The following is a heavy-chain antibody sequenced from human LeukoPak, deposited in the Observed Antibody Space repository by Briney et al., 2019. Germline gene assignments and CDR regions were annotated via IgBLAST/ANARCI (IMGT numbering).Heavy chain of an antibody. CDR3: ARPGYCSGGSCYSDY. J-gene: IGHJ4*02. V-gene: IGHV1-46*03. D-gene: IGHD2-15*01. CDR1: GNTFTSYY. CDR2: INPSGGST. Sequence: GASVKVSCKASGNTFTSYYMHWGRQAPGQGLEWMGIINPSGGSTSYAQKFQSRVTMTRATSTSTVYMELSSLRSEDTAVYYCARPGYCSGGSCYSDYWGQGTLVTVSS.